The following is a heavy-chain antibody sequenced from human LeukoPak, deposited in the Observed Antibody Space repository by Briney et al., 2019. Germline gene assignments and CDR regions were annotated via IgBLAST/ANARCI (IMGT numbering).Heavy chain of an antibody. V-gene: IGHV1-2*02. J-gene: IGHJ4*02. CDR1: GYTFTGYY. Sequence: ASVKVSCKASGYTFTGYYMHWVRQAPGQGLEWMGWINPNSGGTNYAQKFQGRVTMTRDTSISTAYMELSRLRSDDTAVHYCARELIDCSSTSCFYYDFWSGYWSNDYYFDYWGQGTLVTVSS. D-gene: IGHD3-3*01. CDR2: INPNSGGT. CDR3: ARELIDCSSTSCFYYDFWSGYWSNDYYFDY.